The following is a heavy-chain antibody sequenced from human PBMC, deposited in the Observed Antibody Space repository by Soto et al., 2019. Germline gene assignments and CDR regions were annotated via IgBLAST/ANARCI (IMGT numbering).Heavy chain of an antibody. CDR1: GDSISSGGYS. CDR2: IYQSGTT. CDR3: ARDNRSGYYFDY. J-gene: IGHJ4*02. D-gene: IGHD3-22*01. Sequence: QVQLQESGSGLVKPSQTLSLTCDVSGDSISSGGYSWNWMRQTPGKGLEWIGNIYQSGTTDYNPSLKSRVTISVDRSKNQFSLKLSSVTAADTAVYYCARDNRSGYYFDYWGQGTLVTVSS. V-gene: IGHV4-30-2*01.